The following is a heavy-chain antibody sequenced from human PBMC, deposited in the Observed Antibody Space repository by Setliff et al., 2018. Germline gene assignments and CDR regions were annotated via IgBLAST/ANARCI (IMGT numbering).Heavy chain of an antibody. J-gene: IGHJ4*02. D-gene: IGHD3-3*01. V-gene: IGHV3-30*01. CDR3: ARDFGPSKNYNFWSGYVDY. Sequence: QPGGSLRLSCAASGFSFSNYAMHWVRQAPGKGLEWVAVISYDGINKYYADSMKGRFTISRDNSKNTLYLQMNSLRAEDTAVYYCARDFGPSKNYNFWSGYVDYWGQGTLVTVSS. CDR2: ISYDGINK. CDR1: GFSFSNYA.